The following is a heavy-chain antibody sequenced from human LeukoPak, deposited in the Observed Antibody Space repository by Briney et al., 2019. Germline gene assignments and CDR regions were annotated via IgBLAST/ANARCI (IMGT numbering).Heavy chain of an antibody. Sequence: SQTLSLTCGISGDSVSSKSGGWNWLRQSPSRGLEWLGRTYYTSKWYNEYAVSMKSRITINSDTSKNQLSLHLDSVTPEDTAVYYCAREQLWSGPNRFDSWGQGTLVTVSS. J-gene: IGHJ5*01. CDR3: AREQLWSGPNRFDS. D-gene: IGHD3-10*02. V-gene: IGHV6-1*01. CDR2: TYYTSKWYN. CDR1: GDSVSSKSGG.